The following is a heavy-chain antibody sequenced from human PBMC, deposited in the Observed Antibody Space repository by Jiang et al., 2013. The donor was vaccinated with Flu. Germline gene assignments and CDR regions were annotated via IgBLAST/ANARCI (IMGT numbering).Heavy chain of an antibody. V-gene: IGHV3-53*01. CDR3: ARERAAAKYDYYGMDV. Sequence: SGGGVXPAVGGPVRLSCAASGFTVSSNYMSWVRQAPGKGLEWVSVIYSGGSTYYADSVKGRFAISRDNSKNTLYLQMNSLRAEDTAVYYCARERAAAKYDYYGMDVWGQGTTVTVSS. D-gene: IGHD6-13*01. CDR1: GFTVSSNY. J-gene: IGHJ6*02. CDR2: IYSGGST.